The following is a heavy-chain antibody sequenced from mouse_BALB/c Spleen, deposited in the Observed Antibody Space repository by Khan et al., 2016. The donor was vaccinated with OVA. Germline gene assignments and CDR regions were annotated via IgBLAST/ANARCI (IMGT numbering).Heavy chain of an antibody. CDR2: ISYSGST. CDR1: GYSIPSDYA. V-gene: IGHV3-2*02. J-gene: IGHJ3*01. D-gene: IGHD1-1*01. Sequence: EVQLQESGPGLVKPSQSLSLTCTVTGYSIPSDYAWNWLRQFPGNKLEWMGYISYSGSTSYNPSLKSRISITRDTSTNQFFLQLNSVTAEDTATYYCALRSYWGQGTLVTVSA. CDR3: ALRSY.